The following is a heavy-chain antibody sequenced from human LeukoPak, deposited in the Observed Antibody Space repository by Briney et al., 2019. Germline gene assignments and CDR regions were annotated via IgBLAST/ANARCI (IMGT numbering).Heavy chain of an antibody. D-gene: IGHD5-18*01. Sequence: GGSLRLSCAASGFTVSSNYMSWVRQAPGKGLEWVSVIYSGGSTYYADSVKGRFTISRDNSKNTLYLRMNSLRAEDTAVYYCARDGYSYGYFDYWGQGTLVTVSS. CDR2: IYSGGST. J-gene: IGHJ4*02. V-gene: IGHV3-66*02. CDR1: GFTVSSNY. CDR3: ARDGYSYGYFDY.